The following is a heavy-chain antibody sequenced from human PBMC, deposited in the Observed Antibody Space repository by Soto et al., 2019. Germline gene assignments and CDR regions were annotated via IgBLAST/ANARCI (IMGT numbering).Heavy chain of an antibody. V-gene: IGHV4-39*01. CDR3: ARPRWRYLWYFDY. Sequence: QLQLQESGPGLVKPSETLSLTCTVSGGSISSSSYYWGWIRQPPGKGLEWIGSIYYSGSTYYNPSLKSRVTISVDTSTTQFSLKLSLGPAAARAVHSCARPRWRYLWYFDYWGQGTLVTVSS. D-gene: IGHD1-26*01. CDR1: GGSISSSSYY. CDR2: IYYSGST. J-gene: IGHJ4*02.